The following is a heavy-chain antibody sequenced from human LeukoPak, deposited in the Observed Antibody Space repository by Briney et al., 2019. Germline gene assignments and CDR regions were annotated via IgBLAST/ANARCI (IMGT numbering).Heavy chain of an antibody. V-gene: IGHV4-59*01. Sequence: SETLSLTCTVSGGSISSYYWSWIRQPPGKGLEWIGYIYYSGSTNYNPSLKSRVTISVDTSKNQFSLKLSSVTAADTAVYYCARDRYSYGLHDYWGQGTLVTVSS. CDR1: GGSISSYY. D-gene: IGHD5-18*01. CDR2: IYYSGST. CDR3: ARDRYSYGLHDY. J-gene: IGHJ4*02.